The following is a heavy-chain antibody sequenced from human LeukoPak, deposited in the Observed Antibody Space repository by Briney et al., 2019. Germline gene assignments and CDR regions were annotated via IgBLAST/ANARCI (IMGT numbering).Heavy chain of an antibody. CDR3: ATEKAFTVTTSGLPDY. V-gene: IGHV1-24*01. Sequence: ASVKVSCKVSGYTLTELSMHRVRQAPGKGLEWMGGFDPEDGETIYAQKFQGRVTMTEDTSTDTAYMELSSLRSEDTAVYYCATEKAFTVTTSGLPDYWGQGTLGTVSS. J-gene: IGHJ4*02. CDR2: FDPEDGET. CDR1: GYTLTELS. D-gene: IGHD4-17*01.